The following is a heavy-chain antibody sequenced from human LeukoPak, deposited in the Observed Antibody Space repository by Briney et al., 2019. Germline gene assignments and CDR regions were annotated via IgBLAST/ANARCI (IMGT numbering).Heavy chain of an antibody. CDR1: GYSFTSYW. V-gene: IGHV5-51*01. CDR2: IYPGDSDT. J-gene: IGHJ4*02. D-gene: IGHD2/OR15-2a*01. CDR3: ARRGLSSEEYDY. Sequence: GESLKISCKGSGYSFTSYWIGWVRRMPGKGLVWMGIIYPGDSDTRYSPSFQGQVIISADKSIDTAYLHWSSLKASDTGNYYCARRGLSSEEYDYWGQGTLVTVS.